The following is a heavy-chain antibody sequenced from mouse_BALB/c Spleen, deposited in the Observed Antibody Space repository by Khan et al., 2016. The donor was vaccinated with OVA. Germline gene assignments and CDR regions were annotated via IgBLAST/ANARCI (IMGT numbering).Heavy chain of an antibody. D-gene: IGHD2-1*01. CDR1: GFTFTDYY. CDR2: IRNKPNGYTT. Sequence: EVELVESGGGLVQPGGSLRLSCATSGFTFTDYYMNWVRQPPGKALEWLGFIRNKPNGYTTEYSASVKGRFTISRDNSQSILYLQMNTLRAEDNATYYCSRDRGGLLFDYWGQGTTLTVSS. J-gene: IGHJ2*01. CDR3: SRDRGGLLFDY. V-gene: IGHV7-3*02.